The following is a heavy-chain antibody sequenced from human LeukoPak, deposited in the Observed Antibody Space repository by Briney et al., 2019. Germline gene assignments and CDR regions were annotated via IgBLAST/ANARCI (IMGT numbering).Heavy chain of an antibody. V-gene: IGHV2-5*02. Sequence: SGPTLVNPTQTLTLTCTFSGFSLSTSGVGVGWIRQPPGKALEWLALIYWDDDRRYSPSLKSRLTITKDTSKNQVVLTMTNMDPVDTAIYYCAHNGWSRWLQSNYFDYWGQGTLVTVSS. CDR1: GFSLSTSGVG. CDR3: AHNGWSRWLQSNYFDY. J-gene: IGHJ4*02. CDR2: IYWDDDR. D-gene: IGHD5-24*01.